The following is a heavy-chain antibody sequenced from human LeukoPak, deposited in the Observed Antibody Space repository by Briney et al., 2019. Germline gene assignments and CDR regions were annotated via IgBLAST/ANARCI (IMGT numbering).Heavy chain of an antibody. V-gene: IGHV4-28*01. CDR1: GAHINNNNY. Sequence: MASETLSLTCTVSGAHINNNNYWGWIRQSAGQGLEWIGSIHHSGNRFESGSTHYNPSLRGRVTVSADTSKSEFSLTLTSLTAADTAVYFCATNASSGFFVDWSPGSLVTVSS. D-gene: IGHD6-25*01. CDR2: SIHHSGNRFESGST. J-gene: IGHJ1*01. CDR3: ATNASSGFFVD.